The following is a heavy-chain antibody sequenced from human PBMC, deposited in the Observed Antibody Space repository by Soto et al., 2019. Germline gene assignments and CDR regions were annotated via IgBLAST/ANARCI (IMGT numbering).Heavy chain of an antibody. CDR2: ISIDGSNK. J-gene: IGHJ4*02. D-gene: IGHD2-21*02. CDR1: GFTFSSYG. V-gene: IGHV3-30*18. Sequence: GVSLRLSCEASGFTFSSYGMHWVRQAPGKGLEWVLVISIDGSNKYYADAVKGRFTISRDNSKNTLYLQMNSLRTEDTAVYYCAKTPFSYCVSDCTIDYWCQGTLVTVFS. CDR3: AKTPFSYCVSDCTIDY.